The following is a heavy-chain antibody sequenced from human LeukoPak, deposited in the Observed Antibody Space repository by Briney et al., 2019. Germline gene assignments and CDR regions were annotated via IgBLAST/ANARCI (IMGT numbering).Heavy chain of an antibody. CDR2: IYTSGST. CDR1: GGSISSGSYY. V-gene: IGHV4-61*02. J-gene: IGHJ4*02. CDR3: AGNYYGSGSYYSEDRY. D-gene: IGHD3-10*01. Sequence: PSETLSLTCTVSGGSISSGSYYWSWILQPAGKGLEWIGRIYTSGSTNYNPSLKSRVTLSLDTSKNQYSLKLSSVTAADTAVYYCAGNYYGSGSYYSEDRYWGQGILVTVSS.